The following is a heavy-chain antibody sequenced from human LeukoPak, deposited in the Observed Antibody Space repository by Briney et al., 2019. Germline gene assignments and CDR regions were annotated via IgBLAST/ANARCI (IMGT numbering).Heavy chain of an antibody. CDR3: AKGHTSLAP. D-gene: IGHD5-18*01. V-gene: IGHV3-7*01. Sequence: GGSLRLSCAASGFSFTTSWMSWVRQAPGKGLEWVASIEQDGSEKYYVDSVKGRFTISRDNAKNSLFLQMNSLRAEDTAVYYCAKGHTSLAPGGQGALVTVSS. CDR1: GFSFTTSW. J-gene: IGHJ4*02. CDR2: IEQDGSEK.